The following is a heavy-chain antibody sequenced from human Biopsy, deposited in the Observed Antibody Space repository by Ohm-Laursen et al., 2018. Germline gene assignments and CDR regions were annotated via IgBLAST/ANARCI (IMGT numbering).Heavy chain of an antibody. D-gene: IGHD3-9*01. J-gene: IGHJ6*02. CDR1: GGTFSNSA. CDR3: APQTPRDPDILTGAYHYDMAV. Sequence: SSVKVSCKVSGGTFSNSAISWVRQAPGQGLEWMGGIITFFRTVNYAQNFQGRLTITTDEFTDTAYMELRSLRSEDTAVYYCAPQTPRDPDILTGAYHYDMAVWGQGTTVTVSS. CDR2: IITFFRTV. V-gene: IGHV1-69*05.